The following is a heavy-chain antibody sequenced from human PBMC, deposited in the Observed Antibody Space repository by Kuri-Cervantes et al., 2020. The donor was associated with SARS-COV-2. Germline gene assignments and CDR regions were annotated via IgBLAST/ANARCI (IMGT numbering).Heavy chain of an antibody. J-gene: IGHJ3*02. Sequence: ASVKVSCKASGYTFTGYYMHWVRQAPGQGLEWMGWINPNSGGTNYAQKFQGRVTMTRDTSISTAYMELSRRRSDDTAMYYCARDREITGAPYDAFDIWGQGTMVTVSS. V-gene: IGHV1-2*02. CDR3: ARDREITGAPYDAFDI. CDR2: INPNSGGT. CDR1: GYTFTGYY. D-gene: IGHD7-27*01.